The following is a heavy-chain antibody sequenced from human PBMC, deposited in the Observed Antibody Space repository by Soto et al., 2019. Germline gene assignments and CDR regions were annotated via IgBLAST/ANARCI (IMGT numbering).Heavy chain of an antibody. CDR3: ARRDSSGSLDF. Sequence: ASVKVSCKTSGYTFTYFYIHWVRLAPGQGLEWMGWINPKNGGTSHAQKFQGRVTMTRDASISTVYMELNSLTSDDRGIYYCARRDSSGSLDFGVQGTLVKVSS. J-gene: IGHJ4*02. D-gene: IGHD5-18*01. CDR2: INPKNGGT. CDR1: GYTFTYFY. V-gene: IGHV1-2*02.